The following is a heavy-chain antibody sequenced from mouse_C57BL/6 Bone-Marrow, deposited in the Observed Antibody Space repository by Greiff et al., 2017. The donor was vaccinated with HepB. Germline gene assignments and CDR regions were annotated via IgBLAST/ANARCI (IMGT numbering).Heavy chain of an antibody. CDR3: LLSMDY. CDR2: IYPRDGST. J-gene: IGHJ4*01. D-gene: IGHD2-1*01. Sequence: VHLVESGPELVKPGASVKLSCKASGYTFTSYDINWVKQRPGQGLEWIGWIYPRDGSTKYNEKFKGKATLTVDTSSSTAYMELHSLTSEDSAVYFCLLSMDYWGQGTSVTVSS. CDR1: GYTFTSYD. V-gene: IGHV1-85*01.